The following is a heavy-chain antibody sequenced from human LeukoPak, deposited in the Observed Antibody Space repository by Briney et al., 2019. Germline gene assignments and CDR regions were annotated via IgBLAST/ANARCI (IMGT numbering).Heavy chain of an antibody. D-gene: IGHD1-7*01. CDR3: ARVGITLASPFDY. Sequence: GGSLRLSCLASGFTFSDYYMSWVRQAPGKGLEWISYMSSRGYPIYYADSVKGRFTISRDNAKNTLYLQMHNLRADDTAVYFCARVGITLASPFDYWGLGTLVAVSS. V-gene: IGHV3-11*01. CDR1: GFTFSDYY. CDR2: MSSRGYPI. J-gene: IGHJ4*02.